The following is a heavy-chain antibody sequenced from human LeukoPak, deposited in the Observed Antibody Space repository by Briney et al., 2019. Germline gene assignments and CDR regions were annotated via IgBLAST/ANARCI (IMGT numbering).Heavy chain of an antibody. J-gene: IGHJ4*02. CDR2: ISYDGSNK. CDR3: VWGIAAAGTAARFDY. V-gene: IGHV3-30*03. Sequence: GRSLRLSCAASGFTFSSYGMHWVRQAPGKGLEWVAVISYDGSNKYYADSVKGRFTISRDNSKNTLYLQMNSLRAEDTAVYYCVWGIAAAGTAARFDYWGQGTLVTVSS. D-gene: IGHD6-13*01. CDR1: GFTFSSYG.